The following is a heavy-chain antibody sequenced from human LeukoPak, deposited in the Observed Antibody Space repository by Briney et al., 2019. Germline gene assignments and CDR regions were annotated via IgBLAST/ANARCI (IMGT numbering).Heavy chain of an antibody. Sequence: GGSLRLSCAASGFTFTDSYMTWVRQAPGKGLEWVSSISSSSSYIYYADSVKGRFTIPRDNAKNSLYLQMNSLRAEDTAVYYCARADVLRYFDWLLNESYFDYWGQGTLVTVSS. J-gene: IGHJ4*02. CDR3: ARADVLRYFDWLLNESYFDY. CDR2: ISSSSSYI. D-gene: IGHD3-9*01. CDR1: GFTFTDSY. V-gene: IGHV3-21*01.